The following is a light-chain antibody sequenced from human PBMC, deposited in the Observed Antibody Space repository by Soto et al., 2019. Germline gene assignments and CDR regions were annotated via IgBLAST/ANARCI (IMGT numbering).Light chain of an antibody. CDR3: HQSYSTPR. J-gene: IGKJ1*01. V-gene: IGKV1-39*01. Sequence: EIQMTQFPLSLSASVGDRVTITCRASQTIRSHFNCYQQKPGEAPKLLIYAASSLQSGVPSRFSGSGSGTDFTLTISSLQHYDIATYYRHQSYSTPRFGQGTKV. CDR2: AAS. CDR1: QTIRSH.